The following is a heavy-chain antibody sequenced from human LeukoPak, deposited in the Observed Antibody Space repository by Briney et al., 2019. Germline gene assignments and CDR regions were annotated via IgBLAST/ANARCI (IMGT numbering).Heavy chain of an antibody. CDR2: INPDGGNT. V-gene: IGHV1-46*01. CDR3: ARIRDGYNDAYDL. Sequence: ASVKVSCKASGYTFTNSYIHWVRQAPGQVLEWMGLINPDGGNTNYAQNFQGRVTLTRDTSTSTVYMERSSLRSEDTAIYYCARIRDGYNDAYDLWGQGTVVTVPS. CDR1: GYTFTNSY. D-gene: IGHD5-24*01. J-gene: IGHJ3*01.